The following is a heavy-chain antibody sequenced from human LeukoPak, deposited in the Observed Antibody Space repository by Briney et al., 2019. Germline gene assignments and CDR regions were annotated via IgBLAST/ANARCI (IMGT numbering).Heavy chain of an antibody. V-gene: IGHV1-2*06. CDR2: YNPNSRGT. J-gene: IGHJ4*02. CDR3: TGMITFGGVILDY. Sequence: ASVKLSCKASGYTFTSYYMQWVRHAPAQGLACMALYNPNSRGTNYAQKSHGRATMTRDTSTSTAYMEPSRLTSDDTAVYYCTGMITFGGVILDYWGQGTLVTVSS. D-gene: IGHD3-16*02. CDR1: GYTFTSYY.